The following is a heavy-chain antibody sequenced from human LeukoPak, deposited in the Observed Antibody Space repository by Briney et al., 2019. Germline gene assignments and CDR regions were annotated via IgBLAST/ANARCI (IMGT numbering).Heavy chain of an antibody. CDR1: GFTFDDYT. CDR3: AKERYYDSGVGAFDI. Sequence: GGSLRLSCAASGFTFDDYTMHWVRQAPGKGLEWVSLISWDGGSTYYADSVKGRFTISRDNSKNSLYLQMNSLRTEDTALYYCAKERYYDSGVGAFDIWGQGTMVTVSS. V-gene: IGHV3-43*01. CDR2: ISWDGGST. J-gene: IGHJ3*02. D-gene: IGHD3-22*01.